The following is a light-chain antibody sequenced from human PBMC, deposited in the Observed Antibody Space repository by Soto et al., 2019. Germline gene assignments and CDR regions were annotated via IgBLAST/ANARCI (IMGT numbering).Light chain of an antibody. CDR1: SSDVGGYNY. CDR3: SSYTSSSLYV. Sequence: QSALTQPASVSGSPGQSITISCTGTSSDVGGYNYVSWYQQHPGKAPKLMIYDVSNRPSGVSNRFSGSKSGNTASLTISGLQAEYEADYYCSSYTSSSLYVFATGTKVPVL. V-gene: IGLV2-14*01. J-gene: IGLJ1*01. CDR2: DVS.